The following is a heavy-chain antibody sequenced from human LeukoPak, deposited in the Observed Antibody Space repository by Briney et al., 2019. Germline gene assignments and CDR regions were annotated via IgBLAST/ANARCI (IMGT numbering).Heavy chain of an antibody. CDR1: GGSISSYY. D-gene: IGHD3-10*01. Sequence: SETLSLTCTVSGGSISSYYWSWIRQPPGKGLEWIGYIYYSGSTNHNPSLKSRVTISVDTSKNQFSLKLSSVTAADTAVYYCARDVWFGEGNWGQGTLVTVSS. CDR3: ARDVWFGEGN. V-gene: IGHV4-59*12. J-gene: IGHJ4*02. CDR2: IYYSGST.